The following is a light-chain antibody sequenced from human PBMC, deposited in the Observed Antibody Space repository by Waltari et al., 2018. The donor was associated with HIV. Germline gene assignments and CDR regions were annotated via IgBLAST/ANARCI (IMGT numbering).Light chain of an antibody. Sequence: EIVMTQSPATLSVSPGERATLSCRASQSVSNNLAWYQQKHGQAPRLLIYGPSTRATGTPVRFSASGSGTEFTLTISSLQSEDFAIYYCQQYNEWPRTFGQGTKVEIK. CDR2: GPS. V-gene: IGKV3-15*01. CDR3: QQYNEWPRT. CDR1: QSVSNN. J-gene: IGKJ1*01.